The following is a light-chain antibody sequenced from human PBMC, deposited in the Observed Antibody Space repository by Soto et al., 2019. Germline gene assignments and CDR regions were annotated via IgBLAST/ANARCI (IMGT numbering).Light chain of an antibody. Sequence: EIVMTQSPATLSVSPGERATLSCRASQSISITLAWYQQKPGHAPRLLIYGASTRATDIPARFSGSGSGTEFTLTISGLQSEDFAVYYWQQYNNWPRTFGGGTKVEI. CDR2: GAS. V-gene: IGKV3-15*01. J-gene: IGKJ4*01. CDR3: QQYNNWPRT. CDR1: QSISIT.